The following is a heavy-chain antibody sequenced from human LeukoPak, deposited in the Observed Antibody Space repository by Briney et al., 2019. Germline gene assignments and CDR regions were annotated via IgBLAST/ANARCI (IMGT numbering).Heavy chain of an antibody. CDR1: GFTFSSYA. CDR3: AKERIYPYDFWSGSYYYGTDV. Sequence: GGSLRLSCAASGFTFSSYAMSWVRQAPGKRLEWVSAISGSGGSTYYADSVKGRFTISRDNSKNTLYLQMNSLRAEDTAVYYCAKERIYPYDFWSGSYYYGTDVWGQGTTVTVSS. V-gene: IGHV3-23*01. CDR2: ISGSGGST. J-gene: IGHJ6*02. D-gene: IGHD3-3*01.